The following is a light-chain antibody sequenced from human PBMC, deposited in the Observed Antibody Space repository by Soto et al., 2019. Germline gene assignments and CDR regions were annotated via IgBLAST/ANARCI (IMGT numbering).Light chain of an antibody. CDR2: AAS. Sequence: EIQMTQSPSYLSASVGDRVTITCRASQSISSYLNWYQQKPGKAPKLLIYAASSLQSGVPSRFSGSVSGTDFTLTISSLQPEDFATYYCQQSYSTLWTFGQGTKVDI. CDR3: QQSYSTLWT. V-gene: IGKV1-39*01. J-gene: IGKJ1*01. CDR1: QSISSY.